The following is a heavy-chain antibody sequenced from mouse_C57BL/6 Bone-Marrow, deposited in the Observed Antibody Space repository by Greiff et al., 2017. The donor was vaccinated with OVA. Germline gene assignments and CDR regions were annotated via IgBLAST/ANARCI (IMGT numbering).Heavy chain of an antibody. D-gene: IGHD2-4*01. V-gene: IGHV14-4*01. CDR2: IDPENGDT. CDR1: GFNIKDDY. J-gene: IGHJ2*01. Sequence: EVQLQQSGAELVRPGASVKLSCTASGFNIKDDYMHWVKQRPEQGLEWIGWIDPENGDTEYASKFQGKATITADTSSNTAYLQLSSLTSEDTAVYYCTSRDYDEGDFDYWGQGTTLTVSS. CDR3: TSRDYDEGDFDY.